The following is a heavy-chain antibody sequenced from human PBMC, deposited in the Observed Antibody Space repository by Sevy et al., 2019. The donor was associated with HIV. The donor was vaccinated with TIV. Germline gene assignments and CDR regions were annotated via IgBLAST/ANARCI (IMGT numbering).Heavy chain of an antibody. CDR2: IIPMFHKA. Sequence: ASVKVSCKASGGTFDSFTISWLRQAPGQGLEWMGGIIPMFHKANYAQKSQGRLTITADESTNTAYMVLSSLRSDDAAVYYCARDRDVTFGGGDAFDIWGQRTLVTVSS. J-gene: IGHJ3*02. V-gene: IGHV1-69*13. CDR3: ARDRDVTFGGGDAFDI. D-gene: IGHD3-16*01. CDR1: GGTFDSFT.